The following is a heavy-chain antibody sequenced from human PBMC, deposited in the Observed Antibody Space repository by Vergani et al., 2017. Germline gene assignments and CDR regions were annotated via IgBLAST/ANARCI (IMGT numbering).Heavy chain of an antibody. CDR2: IYYRGST. V-gene: IGHV4-59*01. CDR1: GGPISSYY. J-gene: IGHJ5*02. Sequence: QVQLQESGPGLVKPSETLSLTCTVSGGPISSYYWSWIRQPPGKGLEWIGYIYYRGSTNYNPSLKSRVTISVDPSKNQFSLKLSSVTAADTAVYYCASLSGSYSGGWFDPWGQGTLVTVSS. CDR3: ASLSGSYSGGWFDP. D-gene: IGHD1-26*01.